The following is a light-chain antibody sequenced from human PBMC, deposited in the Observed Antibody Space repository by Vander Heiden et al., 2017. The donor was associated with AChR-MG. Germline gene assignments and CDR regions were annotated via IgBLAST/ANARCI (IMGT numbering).Light chain of an antibody. CDR3: SSYTSSSTLV. CDR1: SSDVGGYNY. J-gene: IGLJ1*01. V-gene: IGLV2-14*03. CDR2: DVS. Sequence: QSALTQPASVSGSPGQSITISCTGTSSDVGGYNYVSWYQQHPGKAPKLIIYDVSNRPSGVSNRFSGSKSGNTASLTISGLQAEDEADYYCSSYTSSSTLVFGTGTQVTVL.